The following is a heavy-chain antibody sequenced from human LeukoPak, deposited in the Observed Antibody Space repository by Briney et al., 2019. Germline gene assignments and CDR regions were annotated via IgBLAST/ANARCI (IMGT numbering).Heavy chain of an antibody. D-gene: IGHD3-3*01. J-gene: IGHJ4*02. CDR2: IKEDATES. CDR3: AKGSTIFGYYFDY. Sequence: GGSLRLSCAASGFTFSSYWMTWIRQAPGKGLEWVAHIKEDATESRSVDSVKGRFTISRDNAKNSLYLQMNSLRAEDMALYYCAKGSTIFGYYFDYWGQGTLVTVSS. V-gene: IGHV3-7*03. CDR1: GFTFSSYW.